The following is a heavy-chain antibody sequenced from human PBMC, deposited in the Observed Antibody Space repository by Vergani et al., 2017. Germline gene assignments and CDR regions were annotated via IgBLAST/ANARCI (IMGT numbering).Heavy chain of an antibody. J-gene: IGHJ3*01. D-gene: IGHD4-23*01. CDR2: IHHSGDT. CDR1: DSSIMTNPY. Sequence: QVQLQESGPGLVKPSETLTLTCDVSDSSIMTNPYWGWFRQSPGKGLEWIGCIHHSGDTHSNSSLKSRVSISIVSSSKFSRSLPSVTAADTAVYYCTRDNKQLHPRAFDLWGQGTMVTVSS. CDR3: TRDNKQLHPRAFDL. V-gene: IGHV4-38-2*02.